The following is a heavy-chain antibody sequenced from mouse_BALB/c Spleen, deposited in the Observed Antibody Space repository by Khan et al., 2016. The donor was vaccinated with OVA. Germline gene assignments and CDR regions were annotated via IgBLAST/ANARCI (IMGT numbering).Heavy chain of an antibody. CDR3: ARGYFGNYEFAY. D-gene: IGHD2-1*01. V-gene: IGHV1S132*01. Sequence: QVQLQQSEAELVKPGASVKLSCKTSGYTFTNYWIQWIKQRTGQGREWIGEIFPGTGTTYYNENFKGKATLTIDTSSTTAYMQLSSLTSEDSAVYFCARGYFGNYEFAYWGQGTLVTVSA. CDR1: GYTFTNYW. J-gene: IGHJ3*01. CDR2: IFPGTGTT.